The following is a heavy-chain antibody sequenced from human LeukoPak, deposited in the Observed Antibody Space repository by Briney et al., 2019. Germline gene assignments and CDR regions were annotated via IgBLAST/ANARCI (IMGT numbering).Heavy chain of an antibody. CDR3: ARAYYYDTSGPHFDS. D-gene: IGHD3-22*01. J-gene: IGHJ4*02. CDR2: FDPEDGET. CDR1: GYTLTELS. V-gene: IGHV1-24*01. Sequence: ASVKVSCKVSGYTLTELSMHWVRQAPGKGLEWMGGFDPEDGETIYAQKFQGRVTMTEDTSTDTAYMELSSLTSDDTAVYYCARAYYYDTSGPHFDSSGQGNLVTVSS.